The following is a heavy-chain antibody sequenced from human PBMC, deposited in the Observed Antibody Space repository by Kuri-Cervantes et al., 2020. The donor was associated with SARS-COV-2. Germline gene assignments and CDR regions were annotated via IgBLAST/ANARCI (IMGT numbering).Heavy chain of an antibody. CDR1: GFTFDDYA. CDR3: ARQGWELTGRMFD. V-gene: IGHV3-43*02. J-gene: IGHJ4*02. CDR2: ISGDGGST. Sequence: ETLSPTCAVYGFTFDDYAIHWVSQAPGKGLEWVSLISGDGGSTYYTDSVKGRFTISRDNSKNSLCLQMNSQRTEDTAVYYCARQGWELTGRMFDWGQGTLVTVSS. D-gene: IGHD1-26*01.